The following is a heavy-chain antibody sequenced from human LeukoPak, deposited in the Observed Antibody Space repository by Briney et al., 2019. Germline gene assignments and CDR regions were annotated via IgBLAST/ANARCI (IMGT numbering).Heavy chain of an antibody. V-gene: IGHV4-39*01. CDR2: IYYTGNT. CDR1: GVSISSSNSY. CDR3: ARQTGSGLFTLP. J-gene: IGHJ4*02. Sequence: SETLSLTCTVSGVSISSSNSYWGWIRQPPGKGLEWIGSIYYTGNTYYNASLKSRVTISIDTSKNQISLRLTSVTATDTATYYCARQTGSGLFTLPGGQGTLVTVSS. D-gene: IGHD3/OR15-3a*01.